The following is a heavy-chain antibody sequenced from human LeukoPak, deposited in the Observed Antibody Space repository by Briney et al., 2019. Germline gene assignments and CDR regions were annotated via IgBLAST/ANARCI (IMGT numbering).Heavy chain of an antibody. CDR2: INTNTGNP. Sequence: EASVKVSCKASGYTFTSYGISWVRQAPGQGLEWMGWINTNTGNPTYAQGFTGRFVFSLDTSVSTAYLQISSLKAEDTAVYYCVTRDGVSSGFFNLDYWGQGTLVTVSS. CDR3: VTRDGVSSGFFNLDY. J-gene: IGHJ4*02. CDR1: GYTFTSYG. V-gene: IGHV7-4-1*02. D-gene: IGHD3-22*01.